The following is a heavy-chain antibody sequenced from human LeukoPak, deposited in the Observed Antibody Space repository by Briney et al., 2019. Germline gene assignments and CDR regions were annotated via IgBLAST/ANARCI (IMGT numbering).Heavy chain of an antibody. J-gene: IGHJ5*02. D-gene: IGHD4-17*01. CDR2: ISGIGTTT. Sequence: GGSLRLSCTASGFTFSSYAMTWVRQAPGKGPECVSVISGIGTTTYYADSVKGRFTISRDNSKNTLFLQMNSLRVEDTATYYCTKKRTTSVTDWFDHWGQGTLVTVSS. CDR3: TKKRTTSVTDWFDH. V-gene: IGHV3-23*01. CDR1: GFTFSSYA.